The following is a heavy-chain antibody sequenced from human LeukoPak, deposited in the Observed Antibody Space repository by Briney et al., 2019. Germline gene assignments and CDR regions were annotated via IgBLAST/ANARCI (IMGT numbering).Heavy chain of an antibody. J-gene: IGHJ4*02. V-gene: IGHV3-23*01. D-gene: IGHD3-22*01. CDR1: GFTFSNYA. Sequence: GGSLRLSCAASGFTFSNYAMSWVRQAPGKGLEWVSGLNPGGDSTYYADSVKGRFTISRDNSKNTLYLQMNSLRAEDTAVYYCASPRSPEYYYDSSLAPNFDYWGQGTLVTVSS. CDR3: ASPRSPEYYYDSSLAPNFDY. CDR2: LNPGGDST.